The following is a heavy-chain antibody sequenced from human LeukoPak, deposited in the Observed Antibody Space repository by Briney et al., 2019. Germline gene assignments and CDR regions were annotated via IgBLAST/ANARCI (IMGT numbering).Heavy chain of an antibody. CDR1: GGSISSYY. J-gene: IGHJ5*02. D-gene: IGHD5-18*01. Sequence: PSETLSLTCTVYGGSISSYYWSSIRQPAGKGLEWIGRIYTSGSTNYNPSLKSRVTMSVDTSKNQFSLKLSSVTAADTAVYYCAIDLGGGARVSVSEVNWFDPWGQGTLVTVSS. CDR3: AIDLGGGARVSVSEVNWFDP. CDR2: IYTSGST. V-gene: IGHV4-4*07.